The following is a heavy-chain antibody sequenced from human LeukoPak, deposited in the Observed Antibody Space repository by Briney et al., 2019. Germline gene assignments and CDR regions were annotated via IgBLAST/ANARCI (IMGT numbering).Heavy chain of an antibody. CDR3: ARECSAGSWGWFDP. Sequence: PGGSLRLSCAASGFTFSSYAMRWVRQAPGKGLEWVAVISNDGSNKYYKDSVKGRFTISRDNSKNTLYLQMNSLRPEDTAVYYCARECSAGSWGWFDPSGQGTLVTVSS. D-gene: IGHD2-15*01. CDR1: GFTFSSYA. V-gene: IGHV3-30-3*01. CDR2: ISNDGSNK. J-gene: IGHJ5*02.